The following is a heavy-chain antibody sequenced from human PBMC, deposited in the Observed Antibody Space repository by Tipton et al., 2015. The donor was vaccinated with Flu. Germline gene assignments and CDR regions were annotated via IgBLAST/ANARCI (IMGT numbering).Heavy chain of an antibody. CDR1: GFSFSNYG. Sequence: SLRLSCAASGFSFSNYGLHWVRQAPGKGLEWVAVISEDGRSKYYADSVKGRFTISRDDSKNTLYLQMNSLRGEDTAVYYCAHRGFGELSLPYRRMEVWGQGTSVTVSS. J-gene: IGHJ6*02. CDR3: AHRGFGELSLPYRRMEV. CDR2: ISEDGRSK. D-gene: IGHD3-10*01. V-gene: IGHV3-30*03.